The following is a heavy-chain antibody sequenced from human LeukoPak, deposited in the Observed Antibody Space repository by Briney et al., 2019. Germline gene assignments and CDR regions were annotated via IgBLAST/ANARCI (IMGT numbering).Heavy chain of an antibody. V-gene: IGHV5-51*01. J-gene: IGHJ4*02. D-gene: IGHD5-24*01. Sequence: GESLKISCKGSGYSFTTYWIAWVRQMPGKGLEWMGIIYPGDSDTRYSPSFQGQVTISADKSINTAYLQWSSLKASDTAMYYCARQDSIEMAGDYWGQGTLVTVSS. CDR3: ARQDSIEMAGDY. CDR1: GYSFTTYW. CDR2: IYPGDSDT.